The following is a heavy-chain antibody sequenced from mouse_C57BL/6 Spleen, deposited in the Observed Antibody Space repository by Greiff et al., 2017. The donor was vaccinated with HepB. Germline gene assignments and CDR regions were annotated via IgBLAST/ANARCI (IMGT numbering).Heavy chain of an antibody. CDR1: GYTFTDYN. Sequence: EVQLQQSGPELVKPGASVKIPCKASGYTFTDYNMDWVKQSHGKSLEWIGDINPNNGGTIYNQKFKGKATLTVDKYSSTAYMELRSLTSEATAVYYCARLGGYGNYDYYAMDYWGQGASVTVSS. D-gene: IGHD2-1*01. J-gene: IGHJ4*01. CDR3: ARLGGYGNYDYYAMDY. V-gene: IGHV1-18*01. CDR2: INPNNGGT.